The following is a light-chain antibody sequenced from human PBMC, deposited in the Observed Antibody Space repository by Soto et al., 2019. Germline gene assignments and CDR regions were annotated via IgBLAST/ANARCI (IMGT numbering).Light chain of an antibody. V-gene: IGKV1-9*01. CDR3: QQLNSYPLT. CDR1: QAISSS. Sequence: DIQLTQSQSFLSASVGDKVTITCRARQAISSSLAWYQQNPGKAPKLLIYAASTFKRGVPSRFSGSGSGTEFTLTISSLQPEDFATYYCQQLNSYPLTFGGGAKVEI. CDR2: AAS. J-gene: IGKJ4*01.